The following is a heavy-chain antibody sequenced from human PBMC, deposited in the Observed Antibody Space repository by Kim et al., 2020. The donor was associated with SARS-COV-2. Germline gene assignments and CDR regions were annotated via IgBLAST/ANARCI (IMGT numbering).Heavy chain of an antibody. D-gene: IGHD1-7*01. CDR3: ARHSLWGGTTIDWFDP. CDR1: GYSFTSYW. J-gene: IGHJ5*02. V-gene: IGHV5-51*01. Sequence: GESLKISCKGSGYSFTSYWIGWVRQMPGKGLELMGIIYPGDSDTRYSPSFQGQVTISADKSISTAYLQWSSLKASDTAMYYCARHSLWGGTTIDWFDPWGQGTLVTVSS. CDR2: IYPGDSDT.